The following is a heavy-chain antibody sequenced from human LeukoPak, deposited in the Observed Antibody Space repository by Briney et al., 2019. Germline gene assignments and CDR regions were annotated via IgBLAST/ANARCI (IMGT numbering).Heavy chain of an antibody. CDR3: ARFAAGGSYYYYMDV. Sequence: GGSLRLSCAASGFNFRSYSMTWVRQAPGKGLEWVSAIGGSESSTYYAASVKGRFTISRDNSKNTLYLQMNSLRADDTAVYYCARFAAGGSYYYYMDVWGKGTTVTVSS. D-gene: IGHD3-10*01. CDR1: GFNFRSYS. CDR2: IGGSESST. J-gene: IGHJ6*03. V-gene: IGHV3-23*01.